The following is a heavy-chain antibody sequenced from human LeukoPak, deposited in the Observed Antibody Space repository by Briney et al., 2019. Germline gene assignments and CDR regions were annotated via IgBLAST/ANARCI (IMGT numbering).Heavy chain of an antibody. D-gene: IGHD6-19*01. V-gene: IGHV1-46*01. CDR3: ARVWNVAGNGGNQYYFDY. CDR1: GYTFTSYY. CDR2: INPSGGST. J-gene: IGHJ4*02. Sequence: ASVKVSCKASGYTFTSYYMHWVRQAPGQGLEWMGIINPSGGSTSYAQKFQGRVTMTRDTSTSTVYMELSSLGSEDTAVYYCARVWNVAGNGGNQYYFDYWGQGTLVTVSS.